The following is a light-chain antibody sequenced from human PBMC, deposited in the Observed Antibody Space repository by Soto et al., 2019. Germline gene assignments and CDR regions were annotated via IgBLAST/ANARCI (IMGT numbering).Light chain of an antibody. Sequence: DIQMTQSPSTLSASVGDRFIITCRASQTVERWMAWYQQKPGKAPKLLISDVSTLERGVPSRFSGSGSATEFTLTISGLQPDDFATYYCQQYKDYVYTFGQGTTVDIK. CDR1: QTVERW. CDR2: DVS. V-gene: IGKV1-5*01. J-gene: IGKJ2*01. CDR3: QQYKDYVYT.